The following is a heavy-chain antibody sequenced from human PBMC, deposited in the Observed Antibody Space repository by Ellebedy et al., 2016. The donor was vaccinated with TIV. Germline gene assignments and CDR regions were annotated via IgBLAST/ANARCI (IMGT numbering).Heavy chain of an antibody. Sequence: AASVKVSCKASGYTFTSYDINWVRQATGQGLEWMGWMNPNSGNTGYAQKFQGRVTMTRNNSISTAYMELSSLRSEDTAVYYCARASSDTAMVIYYYYYMDVWGKGTTVTVSS. J-gene: IGHJ6*03. CDR2: MNPNSGNT. V-gene: IGHV1-8*01. CDR3: ARASSDTAMVIYYYYYMDV. CDR1: GYTFTSYD. D-gene: IGHD5-18*01.